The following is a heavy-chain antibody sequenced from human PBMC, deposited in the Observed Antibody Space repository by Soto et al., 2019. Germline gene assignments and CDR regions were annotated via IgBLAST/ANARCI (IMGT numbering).Heavy chain of an antibody. CDR2: INHSGST. CDR1: GGSFSGYY. D-gene: IGHD3-10*01. V-gene: IGHV4-34*01. CDR3: ARAGRLWFGELLARRIPRFDF. Sequence: PSETLSLTCAVYGGSFSGYYWIWIRQPPGKGLEWIGEINHSGSTNYNPSLKRRVTISVDTSKNQFSLKLSSVTAADTAVYYCARAGRLWFGELLARRIPRFDFWGQGTLVTVSS. J-gene: IGHJ4*02.